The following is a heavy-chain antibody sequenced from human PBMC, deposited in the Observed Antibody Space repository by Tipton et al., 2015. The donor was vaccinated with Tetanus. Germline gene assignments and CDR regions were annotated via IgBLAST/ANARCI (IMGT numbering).Heavy chain of an antibody. CDR3: ARWGDASGSTNLYAFDI. Sequence: GLVKPSETLSLTCTVSGGSISSSSYYWGWIRQPPGKGLEWIGSAYYSGSTYYNPSLKSRVTISVDTSKNQFSLELSSVTAADTAVYYCARWGDASGSTNLYAFDIWGQGTMVSVSS. CDR1: GGSISSSSYY. CDR2: AYYSGST. V-gene: IGHV4-39*07. J-gene: IGHJ3*02. D-gene: IGHD3-10*01.